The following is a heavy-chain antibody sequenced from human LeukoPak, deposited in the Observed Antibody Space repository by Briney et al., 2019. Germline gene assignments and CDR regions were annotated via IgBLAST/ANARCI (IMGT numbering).Heavy chain of an antibody. CDR2: IYISGKT. D-gene: IGHD5/OR15-5a*01. CDR3: ARYRVDSAAPYFDY. Sequence: SETLSLTCTVFGGSISLYYWSWIRQSAAKGLEWIGRIYISGKTTHNSSLKSRATMSVDMSKNQVSLKLSSVTAADTAVYYCARYRVDSAAPYFDYWGQGTLVTVSS. J-gene: IGHJ4*02. CDR1: GGSISLYY. V-gene: IGHV4-4*07.